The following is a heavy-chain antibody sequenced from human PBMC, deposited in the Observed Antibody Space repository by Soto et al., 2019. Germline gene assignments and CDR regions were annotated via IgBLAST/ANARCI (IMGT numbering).Heavy chain of an antibody. CDR2: ISYDGSNK. J-gene: IGHJ4*02. D-gene: IGHD3-3*01. CDR1: GFTFSSYG. CDR3: AKGRGRITIFDKIDY. V-gene: IGHV3-30*18. Sequence: GGSLRLSCAASGFTFSSYGMHWVRQAPGKGLEWVAVISYDGSNKYYADSVKGRFTISRDNSKNTLYLQMNSLRAEDTAVYYCAKGRGRITIFDKIDYWGQGTLVTVSS.